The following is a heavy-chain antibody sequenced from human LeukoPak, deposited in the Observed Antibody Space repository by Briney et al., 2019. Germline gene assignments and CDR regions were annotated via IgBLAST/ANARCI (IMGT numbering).Heavy chain of an antibody. D-gene: IGHD5-12*01. J-gene: IGHJ4*02. CDR3: ARDPRLYSGYDPSFYDY. CDR2: IYTSGTT. V-gene: IGHV4-61*02. Sequence: SETLSLTCTVSGGSVSSGSYYWSWIRQPAGQGLEWIGRIYTSGTTNYNPSLKSRVTMSVDTSKNQFSLKLSSVTAADTAVYYCARDPRLYSGYDPSFYDYWGQGTLVTVSS. CDR1: GGSVSSGSYY.